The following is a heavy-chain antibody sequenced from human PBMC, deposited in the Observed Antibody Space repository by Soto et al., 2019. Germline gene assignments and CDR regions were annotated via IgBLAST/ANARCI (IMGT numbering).Heavy chain of an antibody. J-gene: IGHJ4*02. D-gene: IGHD6-13*01. CDR2: INSRSNYI. V-gene: IGHV3-21*01. Sequence: PGGSPRLSCAASGVTFSSYTMNWVRQAPGKGLEWVSSINSRSNYIYQADSVKGRFTISRDNAKNSLYLQMNSLRVEDTAGYYCAKEHNDDSRGYSFAGWGRGTLVSVAS. CDR3: AKEHNDDSRGYSFAG. CDR1: GVTFSSYT.